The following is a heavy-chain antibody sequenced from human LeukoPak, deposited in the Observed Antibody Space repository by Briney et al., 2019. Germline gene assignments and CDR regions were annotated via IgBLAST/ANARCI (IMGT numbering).Heavy chain of an antibody. J-gene: IGHJ4*02. CDR1: GGSISSSSYY. D-gene: IGHD1-26*01. CDR3: ARSIVGASYYFDY. Sequence: SETLSLTCTVSGGSISSSSYYWGWIRQPPGKGLEWIGSIYYSGSTYYNPSLKSRVTISVDTSKNQFSLKLSSVTAADTAVYYCARSIVGASYYFDYWGQGTLVTVSP. V-gene: IGHV4-39*01. CDR2: IYYSGST.